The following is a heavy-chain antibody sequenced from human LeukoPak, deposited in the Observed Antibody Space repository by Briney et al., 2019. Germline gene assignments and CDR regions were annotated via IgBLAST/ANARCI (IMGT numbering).Heavy chain of an antibody. CDR1: GFSFTSYW. D-gene: IGHD6-6*01. Sequence: GESLKISCKGSGFSFTSYWIDWVRQMPGKGLEWMGIIYPGDSETIYSPSFQGQVTISADKSINTAYLQWSSLKVSDTAMYYCARRPYSNSSGGYMDVWGTGTTVTVSS. V-gene: IGHV5-51*01. J-gene: IGHJ6*03. CDR3: ARRPYSNSSGGYMDV. CDR2: IYPGDSET.